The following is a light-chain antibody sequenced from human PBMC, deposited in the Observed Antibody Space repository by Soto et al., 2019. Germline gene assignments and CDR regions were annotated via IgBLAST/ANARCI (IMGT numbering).Light chain of an antibody. CDR2: EVS. J-gene: IGLJ1*01. CDR1: SSDVGGYTY. Sequence: QSALTQPPSASGSPGQSVTISCSGTSSDVGGYTYVSWFQQHPGKAPKLIIYEVSKRPSGVPDRFSGSKSGNTASLTVSGLQAEDEADYYCSSYAGSYRVFGTGTKLTVL. V-gene: IGLV2-8*01. CDR3: SSYAGSYRV.